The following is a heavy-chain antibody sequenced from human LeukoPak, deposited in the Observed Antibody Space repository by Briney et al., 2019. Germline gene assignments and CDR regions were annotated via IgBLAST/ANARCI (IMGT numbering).Heavy chain of an antibody. V-gene: IGHV3-33*01. J-gene: IGHJ4*02. Sequence: GGSLRLSCAASGFTFSSYGMHWVRQAPGKGLEWVAVIWYDGSNKYYADSVKGRFTISRDNSKNTLYLQMNSLKTEDTAVYYCTRAAPKAMARFDYWGQGTLVTVSS. CDR1: GFTFSSYG. CDR2: IWYDGSNK. D-gene: IGHD5-18*01. CDR3: TRAAPKAMARFDY.